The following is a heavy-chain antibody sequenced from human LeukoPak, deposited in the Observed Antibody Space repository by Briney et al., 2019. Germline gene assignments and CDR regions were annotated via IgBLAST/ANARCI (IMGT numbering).Heavy chain of an antibody. CDR3: ARSMIPYYFDF. J-gene: IGHJ4*02. D-gene: IGHD3-22*01. V-gene: IGHV4-59*01. Sequence: PSETLSLTCTVSGGSMSSFYWSWIRQPPGKGLEWIGFVYYTGSTNYNPSLRSRVTMSVGTSKNQFSLKLSSVTAADTAVYYCARSMIPYYFDFWGQGTLVTVSS. CDR2: VYYTGST. CDR1: GGSMSSFY.